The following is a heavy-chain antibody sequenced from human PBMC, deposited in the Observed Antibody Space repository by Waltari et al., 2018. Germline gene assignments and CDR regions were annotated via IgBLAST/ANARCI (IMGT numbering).Heavy chain of an antibody. J-gene: IGHJ4*02. CDR2: IYYSGST. D-gene: IGHD3-22*01. V-gene: IGHV4-59*01. CDR1: GGSISSYY. Sequence: QVQLQESGPGLVKPSETLSLTCTVSGGSISSYYWSWIRQPPGKGLEWIGYIYYSGSTNYNPSLKSRVTISVDTSKNQVSLKLSSVTAADTAVYYCARVRVDYDSSGYPDYWGQGTLVTVSS. CDR3: ARVRVDYDSSGYPDY.